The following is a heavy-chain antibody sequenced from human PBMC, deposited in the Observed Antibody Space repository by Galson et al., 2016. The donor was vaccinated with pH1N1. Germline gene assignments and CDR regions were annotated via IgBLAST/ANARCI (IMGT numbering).Heavy chain of an antibody. CDR2: ISPSCSTV. J-gene: IGHJ2*01. Sequence: SVKVSCKASGVTFGSYGINWVRQAPGQGLEWMGGISPSCSTVKYVQNFQGRVTITADESTNTDYMELSSLRSEDTAMYYCAREDYYDTGLSDWYFDLWGRGTLLTVSS. CDR1: GVTFGSYG. D-gene: IGHD3-22*01. CDR3: AREDYYDTGLSDWYFDL. V-gene: IGHV1-69*13.